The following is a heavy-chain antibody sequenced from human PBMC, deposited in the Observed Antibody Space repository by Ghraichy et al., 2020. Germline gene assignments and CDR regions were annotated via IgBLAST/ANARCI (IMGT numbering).Heavy chain of an antibody. CDR1: GITFSNYA. Sequence: GVLNISCAASGITFSNYAMSWVRQAPGKGLEWVSSISGSGGTTYYADSVKGRFTISRDNSKNTLYLQINGLRVEDTAIYYCAKDRSTFTYWGLGSLVTVSS. J-gene: IGHJ4*02. CDR2: ISGSGGTT. V-gene: IGHV3-23*01. CDR3: AKDRSTFTY.